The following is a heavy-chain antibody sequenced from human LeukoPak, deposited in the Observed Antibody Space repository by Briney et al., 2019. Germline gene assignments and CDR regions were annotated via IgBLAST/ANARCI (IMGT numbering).Heavy chain of an antibody. Sequence: HGESLKISCKGSGYSFTTYWLAWVRQMPGKGLEWMGIIYPGDSDTTYSPSFQGQVTISVDKSISTAYLQWSSLKASDTAMYYCVRHLISDGARWFDPWGQGTLVTVSS. CDR1: GYSFTTYW. V-gene: IGHV5-51*01. D-gene: IGHD3-10*01. CDR2: IYPGDSDT. J-gene: IGHJ5*02. CDR3: VRHLISDGARWFDP.